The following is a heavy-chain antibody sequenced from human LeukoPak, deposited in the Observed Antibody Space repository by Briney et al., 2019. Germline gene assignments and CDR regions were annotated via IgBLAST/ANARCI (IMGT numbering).Heavy chain of an antibody. J-gene: IGHJ5*02. CDR3: ARDRNYYDSSGYLGELRFDP. CDR1: GFTVSSNY. CDR2: ISSSGSTI. V-gene: IGHV3-11*01. Sequence: GGSLRLSCAASGFTVSSNYMSWVRQAPGKGLEWVSYISSSGSTIYYADSVKGRFTISRDNAKNSLYLQMNSLRAEDTAVYYCARDRNYYDSSGYLGELRFDPWGQGTLVTVSS. D-gene: IGHD3-22*01.